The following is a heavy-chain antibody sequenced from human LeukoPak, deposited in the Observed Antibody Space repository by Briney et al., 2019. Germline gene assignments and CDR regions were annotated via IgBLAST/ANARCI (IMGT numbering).Heavy chain of an antibody. J-gene: IGHJ4*02. Sequence: QPGGSLRLSCAASGFTFSSYAMSWVRQAPGKGLEWVSAISGSGGSTYYADSVKGRFTISRDNAKNSLYLQMNSLRAEDTAVYYCARCLYDYNFDYWGQGTLVTVSS. V-gene: IGHV3-23*01. CDR1: GFTFSSYA. CDR2: ISGSGGST. D-gene: IGHD4-11*01. CDR3: ARCLYDYNFDY.